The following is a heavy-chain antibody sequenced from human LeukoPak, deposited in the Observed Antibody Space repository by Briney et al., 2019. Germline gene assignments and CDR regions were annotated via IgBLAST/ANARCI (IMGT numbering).Heavy chain of an antibody. J-gene: IGHJ5*02. V-gene: IGHV4-59*01. CDR3: ARDSSGWPGRNWFDP. D-gene: IGHD6-19*01. Sequence: PSETLSLTCTVSGGSISSYYWSWIRQPPGKGLEWIGYIYYSGSTNYNPSLKSRVTISVDTSKNQFSLKLSSVTAADTAVYYCARDSSGWPGRNWFDPWGQGTLVTVSS. CDR1: GGSISSYY. CDR2: IYYSGST.